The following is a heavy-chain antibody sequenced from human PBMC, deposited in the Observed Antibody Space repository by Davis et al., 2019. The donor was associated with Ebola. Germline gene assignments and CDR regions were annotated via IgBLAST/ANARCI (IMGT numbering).Heavy chain of an antibody. J-gene: IGHJ4*02. V-gene: IGHV4-59*01. D-gene: IGHD6-19*01. Sequence: SETLSLTCTVSGGSMSSYYWSWIRQPPGKGLEWIGYIYYSGSTNSKYSLKSRVTISVDRSKNQFSLKLSSVTAADTAVYYCAGAGYSSGWNFDYWGQGTLVTVSS. CDR3: AGAGYSSGWNFDY. CDR1: GGSMSSYY. CDR2: IYYSGST.